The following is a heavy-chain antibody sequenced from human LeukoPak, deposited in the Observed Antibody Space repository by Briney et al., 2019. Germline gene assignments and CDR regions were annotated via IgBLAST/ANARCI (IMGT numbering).Heavy chain of an antibody. J-gene: IGHJ4*02. CDR1: GGSFSGYF. CDR3: VRAGLGFGIFDY. CDR2: INHSGST. Sequence: PSETLSLTCAVYGGSFSGYFWSWIRQPPGKGLEWIGEINHSGSTNYNPSLKSRVTISVDTSKNQFSLKLSSVTAADTAVYYCVRAGLGFGIFDYWGQGTLVTVSS. V-gene: IGHV4-34*01. D-gene: IGHD3-10*01.